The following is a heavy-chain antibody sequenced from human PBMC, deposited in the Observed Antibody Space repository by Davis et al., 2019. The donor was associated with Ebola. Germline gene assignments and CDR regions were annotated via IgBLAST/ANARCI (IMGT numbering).Heavy chain of an antibody. Sequence: AASVQVSCKASGYTFTTYYMHWVRQAPGQGLEWMGIINPSGGSTSYAQKFQGRVTMTRDTSTSTVYMELSSLRSEDTAVYYCARDQRWFFYGSGTNNGMDVWGKGTTVTVSS. J-gene: IGHJ6*04. D-gene: IGHD3-10*01. CDR3: ARDQRWFFYGSGTNNGMDV. CDR2: INPSGGST. CDR1: GYTFTTYY. V-gene: IGHV1-46*01.